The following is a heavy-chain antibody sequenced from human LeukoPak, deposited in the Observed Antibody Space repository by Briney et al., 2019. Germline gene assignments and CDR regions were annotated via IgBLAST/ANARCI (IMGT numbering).Heavy chain of an antibody. D-gene: IGHD3-22*01. Sequence: SETLSLTCAVYGGSFSGCYWTWIRQPPGKGLEWIGEINHSGSTNYNPSLKSRVAISVDTSKSQFSLKLSSVTAPDTAVYYCARAVYYESVGLYCKDVWGKGTTVTVSS. V-gene: IGHV4-34*01. CDR1: GGSFSGCY. J-gene: IGHJ6*03. CDR2: INHSGST. CDR3: ARAVYYESVGLYCKDV.